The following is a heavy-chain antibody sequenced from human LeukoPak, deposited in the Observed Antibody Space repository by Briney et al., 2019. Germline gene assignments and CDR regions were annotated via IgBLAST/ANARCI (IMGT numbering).Heavy chain of an antibody. V-gene: IGHV6-1*01. CDR2: TYYRSKWYN. CDR1: GDSVSSNSAA. J-gene: IGHJ5*02. D-gene: IGHD2-15*01. Sequence: SQTLSLTCAISGDSVSSNSAAWNWIRQSPSRGLEWLGRTYYRSKWYNDYAVSVKSRITINPDTSKNQFSLQLNSVTPEDTAVYYCARVGGPIRYCSGGSCYDFDWFDPWGQGTLVTVSS. CDR3: ARVGGPIRYCSGGSCYDFDWFDP.